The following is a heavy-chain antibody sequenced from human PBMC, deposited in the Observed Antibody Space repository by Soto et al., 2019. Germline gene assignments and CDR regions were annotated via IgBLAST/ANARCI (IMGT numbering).Heavy chain of an antibody. CDR2: IDHRETT. CDR3: AIVRRYVRVRRNNHARGFDA. V-gene: IGHV4-34*01. CDR1: CGSLSLHY. J-gene: IGHJ4*02. Sequence: XGILSVPGSVDCGSLSLHYWSWIRQSPGKGLGWIGEIDHRETTNYSPSLKGRITISVDTSKNQFSLKLNSVTAADTAMYYCAIVRRYVRVRRNNHARGFDAWGQGTLVTVSS. D-gene: IGHD3-10*02.